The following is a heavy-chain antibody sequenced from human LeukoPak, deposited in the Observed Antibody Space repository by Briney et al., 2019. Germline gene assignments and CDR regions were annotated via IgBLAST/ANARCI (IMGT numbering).Heavy chain of an antibody. CDR1: GFTFTNYW. V-gene: IGHV3-7*01. D-gene: IGHD3-3*01. CDR2: IKQDRSEK. Sequence: GGSLRLSCAASGFTFTNYWMSWVRQAPGKGLELVSNIKQDRSEKYYVDSVKGRFTISRDNAKNSLYLQMNSLRAEDTAVYYCARLREIPVFGVVTKSTSYFDYWGQGTLVTVSS. J-gene: IGHJ4*02. CDR3: ARLREIPVFGVVTKSTSYFDY.